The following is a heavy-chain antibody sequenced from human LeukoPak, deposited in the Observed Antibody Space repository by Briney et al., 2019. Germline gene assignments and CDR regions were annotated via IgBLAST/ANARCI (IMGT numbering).Heavy chain of an antibody. J-gene: IGHJ3*02. V-gene: IGHV1-69*02. D-gene: IGHD3-22*01. Sequence: ASVKVSCKASGGTFSSYTISWVRQAPGQGLEWMGRIIPILGIANYAQKFQGRVTMTRDTSISTAYMELSRLRSDDTAVYYCAGATTYYYDSSGYSDAFDIWGQGTMVTVSS. CDR1: GGTFSSYT. CDR2: IIPILGIA. CDR3: AGATTYYYDSSGYSDAFDI.